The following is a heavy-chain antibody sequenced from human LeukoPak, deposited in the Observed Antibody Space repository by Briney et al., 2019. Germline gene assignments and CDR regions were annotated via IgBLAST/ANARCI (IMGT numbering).Heavy chain of an antibody. CDR3: ARDATGSSDY. Sequence: PGGSLRLSCAAAGFRVGSDSMNWGRQAPGKGLELVSHIFGGGGTTTVYADSVKGRFTVSRDDAKNSLYLQMSSLRAEDTAIYYCARDATGSSDYWGQGTLVTVSS. D-gene: IGHD1-26*01. J-gene: IGHJ4*02. CDR1: GFRVGSDS. CDR2: IFGGGGTTT. V-gene: IGHV3-48*04.